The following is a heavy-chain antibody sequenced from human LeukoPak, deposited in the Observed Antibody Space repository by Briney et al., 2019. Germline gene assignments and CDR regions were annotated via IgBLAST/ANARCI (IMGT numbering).Heavy chain of an antibody. CDR1: GETFNDQY. V-gene: IGHV4-34*01. Sequence: SETLSLTCAVFGETFNDQYWSWIRQPPGKALEWIGEIRHGGSTNYHPSFKSRLTTSVDTSRNQFSLHLRSVTAADTAMYYCGRGDVRGVIDHWGQGTLVTVSS. CDR2: IRHGGST. J-gene: IGHJ4*02. CDR3: GRGDVRGVIDH. D-gene: IGHD3-10*01.